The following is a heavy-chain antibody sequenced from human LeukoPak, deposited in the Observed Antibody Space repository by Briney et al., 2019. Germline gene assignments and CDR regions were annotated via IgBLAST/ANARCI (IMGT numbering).Heavy chain of an antibody. CDR3: ARTYGSGIDY. Sequence: SETLSLTCAIYGGSFSGYYWSWIRQPSGKGLEWIGEINHSGSTNYNPSLKSRVTISVDTSKNQFSLKLSSVTAADTAVYYCARTYGSGIDYWGQGTLVTVSS. V-gene: IGHV4-34*01. CDR2: INHSGST. D-gene: IGHD3-10*01. CDR1: GGSFSGYY. J-gene: IGHJ4*02.